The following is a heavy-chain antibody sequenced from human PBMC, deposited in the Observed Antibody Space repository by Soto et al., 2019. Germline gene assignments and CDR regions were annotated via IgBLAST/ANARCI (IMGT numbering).Heavy chain of an antibody. CDR1: GYTLTELS. CDR3: ATDRYSSGWYDY. Sequence: ASVKVSCKVSGYTLTELSMHWVRQAPGKGLEWMGGFDPEDGETIYAQKFQGRVTMTEDTSTDTAYMELSSLRSEDTAVYYCATDRYSSGWYDYWGQGTLVTVSS. V-gene: IGHV1-24*01. CDR2: FDPEDGET. D-gene: IGHD6-19*01. J-gene: IGHJ4*02.